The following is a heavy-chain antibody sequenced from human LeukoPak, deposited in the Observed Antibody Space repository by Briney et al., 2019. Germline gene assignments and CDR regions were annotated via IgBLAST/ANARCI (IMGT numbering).Heavy chain of an antibody. CDR2: IYPGDSDT. J-gene: IGHJ4*02. D-gene: IGHD2-2*02. CDR1: GYSVTSYW. Sequence: PGESLKISCKGSGYSVTSYWIGWVRQMPGKGLEWMGIIYPGDSDTRYSPSFQGQVTISADKSISTAYLQWSSLKASDTAMYYCARQRWAIRSPFDYWGQGTLVTVSS. V-gene: IGHV5-51*01. CDR3: ARQRWAIRSPFDY.